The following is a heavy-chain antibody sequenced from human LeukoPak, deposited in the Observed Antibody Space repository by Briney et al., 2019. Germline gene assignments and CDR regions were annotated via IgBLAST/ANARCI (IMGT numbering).Heavy chain of an antibody. CDR3: ARVNCSSTSCHPYFDY. CDR2: IYHSGST. D-gene: IGHD2-2*01. V-gene: IGHV4-30-2*01. Sequence: SETLSLTCTVSGGSISSGGYYWSWIRQPPGKGLEWIGNIYHSGSTYYNPSLKSRVTISVDRSKNQFSLKLSSVTAADTAVYYCARVNCSSTSCHPYFDYWXXXXLVTVSS. CDR1: GGSISSGGYY. J-gene: IGHJ4*01.